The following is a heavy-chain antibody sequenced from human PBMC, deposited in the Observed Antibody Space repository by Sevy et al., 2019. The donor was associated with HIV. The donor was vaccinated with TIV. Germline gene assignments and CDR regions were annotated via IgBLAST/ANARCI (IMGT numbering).Heavy chain of an antibody. D-gene: IGHD2-15*01. CDR3: ARPFCSGGSCYRWYFDF. CDR1: GYTFTSFG. Sequence: ASVKVSCKASGYTFTSFGITWVRQAPGQGLEWVGWVSPYNGKTKYAQKLQGRVTMTTDTSTSTAYMELRCLRSDDTAVYYCARPFCSGGSCYRWYFDFWGQGTLVTVSS. CDR2: VSPYNGKT. J-gene: IGHJ4*02. V-gene: IGHV1-18*01.